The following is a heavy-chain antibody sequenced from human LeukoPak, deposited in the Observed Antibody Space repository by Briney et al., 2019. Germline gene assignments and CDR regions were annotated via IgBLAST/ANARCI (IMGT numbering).Heavy chain of an antibody. CDR3: ARDGLNDYLHSDAFDI. CDR1: GGSISNSNYY. Sequence: SETLSLTCSVSGGSISNSNYYWGWIRLPPGKGMEWIGTIYYSGSTNYNPSLKSRLTISVHTSKNQFSMKLSSVTAADTAVYYCARDGLNDYLHSDAFDIWGQGTMVTVSS. CDR2: IYYSGST. J-gene: IGHJ3*02. V-gene: IGHV4-39*07. D-gene: IGHD2/OR15-2a*01.